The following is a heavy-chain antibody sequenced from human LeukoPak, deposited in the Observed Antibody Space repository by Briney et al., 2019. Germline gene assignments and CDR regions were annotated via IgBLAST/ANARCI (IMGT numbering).Heavy chain of an antibody. CDR2: INPNSGGT. D-gene: IGHD4-17*01. V-gene: IGHV1-2*06. CDR1: GYTFTGYY. Sequence: GASVKVSCKASGYTFTGYYMHWVRQAPGQGLGWMGRINPNSGGTNYAQRFQGRVTMTRDTSISTAHMELSRLRSDDTAVYYCARTSFGDYAYDYWGQGTLVTVSS. CDR3: ARTSFGDYAYDY. J-gene: IGHJ4*02.